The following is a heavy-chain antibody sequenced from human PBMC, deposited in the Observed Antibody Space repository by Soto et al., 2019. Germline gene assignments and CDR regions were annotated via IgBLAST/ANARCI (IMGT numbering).Heavy chain of an antibody. CDR2: MNEDGGTT. Sequence: GGSLRLSCAASGFTFSSYWMHWVRQAPGKGLVWVSRMNEDGGTTDYADSVKGRFTISRDNAKNTLYLQMNSLRVEDTAVYYCAKDLRDSGSYYSAFDIWGQGTMVTVSS. CDR3: AKDLRDSGSYYSAFDI. V-gene: IGHV3-74*01. CDR1: GFTFSSYW. D-gene: IGHD1-26*01. J-gene: IGHJ3*02.